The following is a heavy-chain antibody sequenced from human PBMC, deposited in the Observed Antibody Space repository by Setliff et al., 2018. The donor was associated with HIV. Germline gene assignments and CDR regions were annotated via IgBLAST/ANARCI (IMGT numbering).Heavy chain of an antibody. CDR1: GGTFSSYA. J-gene: IGHJ6*03. CDR2: IIPIFGTA. Sequence: SVKVSCKASGGTFSSYAISWVRQAPGQGLEWMGGIIPIFGTANYAQKFQGRVTITADESTSTAYMELSSLRSEDTAVYYCARDILERGYYYYYYMDVWGKGTTVTVS. CDR3: ARDILERGYYYYYYMDV. D-gene: IGHD3-3*01. V-gene: IGHV1-69*13.